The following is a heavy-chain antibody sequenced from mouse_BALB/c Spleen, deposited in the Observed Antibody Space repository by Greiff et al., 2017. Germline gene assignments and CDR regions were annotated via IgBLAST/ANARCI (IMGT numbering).Heavy chain of an antibody. CDR2: ISCYNGAT. CDR3: ARIWDDYDGYAMDY. V-gene: IGHV1S34*01. J-gene: IGHJ4*01. CDR1: GYSFTGYY. Sequence: LVKTGASVKISCKASGYSFTGYYMHWVKQSHGKSLEWIGYISCYNGATSYNQRFKGKATFTVDTSSSTAYMQFNSLTSEDSAVYYCARIWDDYDGYAMDYWGQGTSVTVSS. D-gene: IGHD2-4*01.